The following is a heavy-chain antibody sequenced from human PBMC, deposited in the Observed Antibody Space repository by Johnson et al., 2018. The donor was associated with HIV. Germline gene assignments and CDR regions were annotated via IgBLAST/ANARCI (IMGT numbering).Heavy chain of an antibody. Sequence: VQLVESGGGLVQTGGSLRLSCAASGFIVSYNYMSGVRQAPGKGLEWVSLIYSGGSTYYADSVKGRFTISRDNSKNTLYLQMNSLRAEDTAVYYCAKDPMVATPANAFDIWGQGTMVTVSS. CDR1: GFIVSYNY. D-gene: IGHD5-12*01. CDR3: AKDPMVATPANAFDI. V-gene: IGHV3-66*01. CDR2: IYSGGST. J-gene: IGHJ3*02.